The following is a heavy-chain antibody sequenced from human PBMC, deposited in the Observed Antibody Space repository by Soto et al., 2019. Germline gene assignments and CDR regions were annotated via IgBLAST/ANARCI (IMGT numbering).Heavy chain of an antibody. V-gene: IGHV3-23*01. CDR2: ISGSGGST. Sequence: EVQLLESGGGLVQPGGSLRLSCAASGFTFSSYAMSWVRQAPGKGLEWVSAISGSGGSTYYADSVKGRFTISRDNSKNTLYRQINSLRAEDTDVYYCAKDTGYRIGPGCDYWGQGTLVTVSS. J-gene: IGHJ4*02. D-gene: IGHD6-25*01. CDR1: GFTFSSYA. CDR3: AKDTGYRIGPGCDY.